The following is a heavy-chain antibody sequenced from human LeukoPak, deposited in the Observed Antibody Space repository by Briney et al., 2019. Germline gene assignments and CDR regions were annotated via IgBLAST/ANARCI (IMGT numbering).Heavy chain of an antibody. V-gene: IGHV1-24*01. J-gene: IGHJ5*02. Sequence: VASVKVSCKVSGYTLTELSMHCVRQAPGKGLEWMGGFDPEDGETIYAQKFQGRVTMTEDTSTDTAYMELSSLRSEDTAVYYCASIQSNKTGGWFDPWGQGTLVTVSS. CDR1: GYTLTELS. D-gene: IGHD4-11*01. CDR3: ASIQSNKTGGWFDP. CDR2: FDPEDGET.